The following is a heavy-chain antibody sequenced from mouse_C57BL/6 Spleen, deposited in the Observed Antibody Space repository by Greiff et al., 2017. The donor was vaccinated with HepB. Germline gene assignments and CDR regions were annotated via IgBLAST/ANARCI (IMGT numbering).Heavy chain of an antibody. CDR3: ARHYDYDVGYFDY. J-gene: IGHJ2*01. D-gene: IGHD2-4*01. CDR2: ISSGSSTI. Sequence: EVKLVESGGGLVKPGGSLKLSCAASGFTFSDYGMHWVRQAPEKGLEWVAYISSGSSTIYYADTVKGRFTISRDNAKNTLFLQMTSLRSEDTAMYDCARHYDYDVGYFDYWGQGTTLTVSS. V-gene: IGHV5-17*01. CDR1: GFTFSDYG.